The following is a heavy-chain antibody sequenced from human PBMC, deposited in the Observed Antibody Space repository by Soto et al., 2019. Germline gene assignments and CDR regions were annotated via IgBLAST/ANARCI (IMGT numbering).Heavy chain of an antibody. Sequence: QVQLVQSGAEVKKPGSSVKVSCKASGGTFSSYAISWVRQAPGQGLEWMGGIIPIFGTANDAHKFQGRVRITADESTSTAYPALSNLRAEDPGVYYCARTWLAPSDAFDLGGQETMVTVSS. V-gene: IGHV1-69*01. CDR3: ARTWLAPSDAFDL. CDR2: IIPIFGTA. CDR1: GGTFSSYA. J-gene: IGHJ3*01. D-gene: IGHD6-19*01.